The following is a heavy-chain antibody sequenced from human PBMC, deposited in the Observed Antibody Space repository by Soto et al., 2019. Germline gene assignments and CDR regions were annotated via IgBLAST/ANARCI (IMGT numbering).Heavy chain of an antibody. CDR1: GYSISSGYY. J-gene: IGHJ4*02. Sequence: PSETLSLTCAVSGYSISSGYYWGWIRQPPGKGLEWIGSIYHSGSTYYNPSLKSRVTISVDTSKNQFSLKLSSVTAADTAVYYCARTHSGGDCCDYWGQGTLVT. D-gene: IGHD2-21*02. CDR3: ARTHSGGDCCDY. CDR2: IYHSGST. V-gene: IGHV4-38-2*01.